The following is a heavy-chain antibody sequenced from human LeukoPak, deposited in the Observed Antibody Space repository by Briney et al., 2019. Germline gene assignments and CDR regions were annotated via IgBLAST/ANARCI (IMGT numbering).Heavy chain of an antibody. V-gene: IGHV3-30-3*01. Sequence: PGGSLRLSCAASGFTFSSYAMHWVRQAPGKGLEWVAVISYDGSNKYYADSVKGRFTISRDNSKNTLYLQMNSLRAEDTAVYYCARRDYCSSTSCPQRDFDYWGQGTLVTVSS. CDR2: ISYDGSNK. D-gene: IGHD2-2*01. CDR1: GFTFSSYA. CDR3: ARRDYCSSTSCPQRDFDY. J-gene: IGHJ4*02.